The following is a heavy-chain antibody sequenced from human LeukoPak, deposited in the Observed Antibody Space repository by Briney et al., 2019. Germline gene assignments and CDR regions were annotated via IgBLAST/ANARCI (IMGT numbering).Heavy chain of an antibody. Sequence: GGSLRLSCAASGFIFDDYAMHWVRQAPGKGLEWVSGISWDSASIDYADSVKGRFTISRDNSKNTLYLQMNSLRAEDTAVYYCAKGLSIAARAIDYWGQGTLVTVSS. CDR1: GFIFDDYA. J-gene: IGHJ4*02. D-gene: IGHD6-6*01. V-gene: IGHV3-9*01. CDR3: AKGLSIAARAIDY. CDR2: ISWDSASI.